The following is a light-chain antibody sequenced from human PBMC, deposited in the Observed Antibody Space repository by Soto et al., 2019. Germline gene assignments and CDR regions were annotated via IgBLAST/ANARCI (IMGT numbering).Light chain of an antibody. V-gene: IGLV6-57*04. CDR1: SGSIASNY. CDR3: QSYDSSNHVV. CDR2: EDN. Sequence: NFMLTQPHSVSESPGKTVTISCTRSSGSIASNYVQWYQQRPGSAPTTVIYEDNQRPSGVPDRFSGSIDSSSNPASLTISGLQTEDEADYYCQSYDSSNHVVFGGGTKVTVL. J-gene: IGLJ2*01.